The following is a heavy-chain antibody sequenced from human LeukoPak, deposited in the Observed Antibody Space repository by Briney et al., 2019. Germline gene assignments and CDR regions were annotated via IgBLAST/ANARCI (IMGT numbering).Heavy chain of an antibody. J-gene: IGHJ4*02. CDR1: GGTFSSYA. CDR2: IIPIFGTA. CDR3: ARDIDYGDYVLFPDY. D-gene: IGHD4-17*01. Sequence: SVKVSCKASGGTFSSYAISWVRQAPGQGLEWMGGIIPIFGTANYAQKFQGRVTITADKSTSTAYMELSSLRSEDTAVYYCARDIDYGDYVLFPDYWGQGTLVTVSS. V-gene: IGHV1-69*06.